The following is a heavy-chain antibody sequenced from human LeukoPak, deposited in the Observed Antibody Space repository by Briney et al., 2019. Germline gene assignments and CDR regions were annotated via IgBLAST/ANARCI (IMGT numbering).Heavy chain of an antibody. Sequence: GGSLRLSCAASGFTFSSYAMSWVRQAPGKGLEWVSAISGSGTNTYYADSVKGRFTISRDNSKNTLYLQMNSLRAEDTAVYYCAKVHQYDILTGYSWDAFDIWGQGTMVTVSS. V-gene: IGHV3-23*01. D-gene: IGHD3-9*01. CDR1: GFTFSSYA. CDR2: ISGSGTNT. J-gene: IGHJ3*02. CDR3: AKVHQYDILTGYSWDAFDI.